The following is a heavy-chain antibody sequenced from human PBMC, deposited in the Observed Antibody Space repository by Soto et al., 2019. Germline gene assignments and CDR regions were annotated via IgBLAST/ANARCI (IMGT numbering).Heavy chain of an antibody. CDR2: INHSGST. D-gene: IGHD3-3*01. CDR1: GGSFSGYY. J-gene: IGHJ6*02. V-gene: IGHV4-34*01. CDR3: ARVLTIFDPTEVYYNYGMDV. Sequence: SETLSLTCAVYGGSFSGYYWSWIRQPPGKGLEWIGEINHSGSTNYNPSLKSRVTISVDTSKNQFSLKLSSVTAADTAVYYCARVLTIFDPTEVYYNYGMDVWGQGTTVTVSS.